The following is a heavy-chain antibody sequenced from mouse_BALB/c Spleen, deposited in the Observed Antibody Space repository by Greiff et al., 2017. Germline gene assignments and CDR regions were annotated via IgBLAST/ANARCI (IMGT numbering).Heavy chain of an antibody. CDR2: ISDGGSYT. V-gene: IGHV5-4*02. D-gene: IGHD4-1*01. Sequence: EVMLVESGGGLVKPGGSLKLSCAASGFTFSDYYMYWVRQTPEKRLEWVATISDGGSYTYYPDSVKGRFTISRDNAKNNLYLQMSSLKSEDTAMYYCARELDHYYAMDYWGQGTSVTVSS. CDR3: ARELDHYYAMDY. CDR1: GFTFSDYY. J-gene: IGHJ4*01.